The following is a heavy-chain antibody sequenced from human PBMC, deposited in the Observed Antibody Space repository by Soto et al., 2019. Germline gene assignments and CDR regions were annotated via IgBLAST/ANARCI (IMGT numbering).Heavy chain of an antibody. CDR1: GFTFSSYS. D-gene: IGHD5-12*01. J-gene: IGHJ5*02. V-gene: IGHV3-21*01. Sequence: EVQLVESGGGLVKPGGSLRLSCAASGFTFSSYSMNWVRQAPGKGLVWVSSISSSSSYIYYADSVKGRFTISRDNAKNSLYLQMNSLRAEDTAVYYCARDGAYGGYGIDPWGQGTLVTVSS. CDR2: ISSSSSYI. CDR3: ARDGAYGGYGIDP.